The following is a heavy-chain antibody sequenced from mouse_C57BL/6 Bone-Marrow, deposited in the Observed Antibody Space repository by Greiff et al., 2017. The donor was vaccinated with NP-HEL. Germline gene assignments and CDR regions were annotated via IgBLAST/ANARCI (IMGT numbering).Heavy chain of an antibody. CDR3: ERATYYDYDGAMDY. CDR2: INPNNGGT. V-gene: IGHV1-26*01. CDR1: GYTFTDYY. Sequence: VQLQQSGPELVKPGASVKISCKASGYTFTDYYVNWVKQSHGKSLEWIGDINPNNGGTSYNQKFKGKATLTVDKSSSTAYMELRSLTSEDSAVYSCERATYYDYDGAMDYWGQGTSVTVSS. J-gene: IGHJ4*01. D-gene: IGHD2-4*01.